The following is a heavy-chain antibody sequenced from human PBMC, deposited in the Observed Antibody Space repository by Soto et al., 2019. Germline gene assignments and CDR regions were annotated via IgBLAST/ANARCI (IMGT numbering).Heavy chain of an antibody. J-gene: IGHJ4*02. Sequence: QVQLVQSGAEVRKPGASVKVSCEASGYTFTSYDIYWVRQATGQGLEWMGWLNPNTGNSGYAQKFQGRITVTSDTSINTVHMELSSLRSEDTAVYYCARRAETNGWNGFGADKYYFDFWGQGTLATVSS. CDR3: ARRAETNGWNGFGADKYYFDF. V-gene: IGHV1-8*01. CDR2: LNPNTGNS. CDR1: GYTFTSYD. D-gene: IGHD1-1*01.